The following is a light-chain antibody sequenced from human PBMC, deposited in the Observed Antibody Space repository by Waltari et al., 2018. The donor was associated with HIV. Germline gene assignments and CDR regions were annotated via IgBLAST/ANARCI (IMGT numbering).Light chain of an antibody. CDR1: RSNIGSNT. CDR3: AAWDDRLIGVV. V-gene: IGLV1-44*01. CDR2: SNN. J-gene: IGLJ3*02. Sequence: QSVLTQPPSASGTPGQTVTISCSAGRSNIGSNTVNWYQQIPGTAHKLVMYSNNQRPSGVPDRFSGSKSGTSASLAISGLQSGDEADYFCAAWDDRLIGVVFGGGTKLTVL.